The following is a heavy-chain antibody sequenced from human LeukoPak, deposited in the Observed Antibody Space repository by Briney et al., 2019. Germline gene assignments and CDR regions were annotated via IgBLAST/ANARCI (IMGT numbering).Heavy chain of an antibody. CDR3: ARLWDRKQWLDDY. V-gene: IGHV4-30-4*08. Sequence: SQTLSLTCTVSGDSISSGDYYWSWIRQPPGKGLEWIGYIYYSGSTYYNPSLKSRVTISVDTSKNQFSLKLSSVTAADTAVYYCARLWDRKQWLDDYWGQGTLVTVSS. D-gene: IGHD6-19*01. CDR1: GDSISSGDYY. J-gene: IGHJ4*02. CDR2: IYYSGST.